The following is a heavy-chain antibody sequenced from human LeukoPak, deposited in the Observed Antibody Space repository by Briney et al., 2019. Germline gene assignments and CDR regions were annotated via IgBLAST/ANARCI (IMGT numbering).Heavy chain of an antibody. CDR2: IYYSGST. Sequence: SGTLSLTCGVSGGSISSSYWWSWVRQPPGKGLEWIGNIYYSGSTYYNPSLKSRVTLSVDTSTNHFSLNIKSVTAADTAMYYCARGRRIVVLPGRGYFDLWGRGTLVTVSS. V-gene: IGHV4-4*02. D-gene: IGHD4/OR15-4a*01. J-gene: IGHJ2*01. CDR1: GGSISSSYW. CDR3: ARGRRIVVLPGRGYFDL.